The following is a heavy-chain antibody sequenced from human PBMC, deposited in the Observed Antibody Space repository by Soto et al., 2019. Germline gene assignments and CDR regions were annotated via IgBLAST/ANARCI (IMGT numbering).Heavy chain of an antibody. CDR1: GGSVRGYY. D-gene: IGHD3-16*01. CDR3: AREGSSYVSRYVDS. J-gene: IGHJ4*02. V-gene: IGHV4-59*02. CDR2: IYYTGRT. Sequence: QVQLQESGPGLVKPSETLSLTCTVSGGSVRGYYWTWIRQPPGKGLEWIGYIYYTGRTKYNPSLKSRVAISVDTSENQFPLKLSSVTAADTAVYYCAREGSSYVSRYVDSWGQGTLVTVSS.